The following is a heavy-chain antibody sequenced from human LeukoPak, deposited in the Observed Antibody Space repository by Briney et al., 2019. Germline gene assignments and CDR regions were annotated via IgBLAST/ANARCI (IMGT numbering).Heavy chain of an antibody. CDR3: ARAPPGNPPFDP. D-gene: IGHD1-26*01. J-gene: IGHJ5*02. CDR2: IYYSGNT. Sequence: PSETLSLTCTVSGVSISSGGYYWNWIRQPPGKGLEWIGFIYYSGNTYYNPSLKSRITISVDTSKNQFSLKLSSVTAADTAVYYCARAPPGNPPFDPWGQGTLVTVSS. CDR1: GVSISSGGYY. V-gene: IGHV4-30-4*01.